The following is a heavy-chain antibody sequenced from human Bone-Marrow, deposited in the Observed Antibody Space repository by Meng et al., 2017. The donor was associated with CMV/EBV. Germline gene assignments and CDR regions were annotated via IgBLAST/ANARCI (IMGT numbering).Heavy chain of an antibody. V-gene: IGHV4-59*01. J-gene: IGHJ6*02. Sequence: SETLSLTCTVSGGSISSYSWSWIRQPPGKGLEWIGYIYYSGSTNYNPSLKSRVTISVDTSKNQFSLRLSSVTAADTAVYYCARDLCSSTSCYTDRVWVYYGMDVWGQGTTVTVSS. CDR3: ARDLCSSTSCYTDRVWVYYGMDV. D-gene: IGHD2-2*02. CDR1: GGSISSYS. CDR2: IYYSGST.